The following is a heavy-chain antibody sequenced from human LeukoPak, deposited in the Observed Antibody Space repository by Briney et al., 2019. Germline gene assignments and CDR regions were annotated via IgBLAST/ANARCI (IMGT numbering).Heavy chain of an antibody. D-gene: IGHD3-16*01. V-gene: IGHV3-30-3*01. CDR1: GFTFSSYA. CDR2: ISYDGSNK. J-gene: IGHJ4*02. CDR3: ARLGEKADFDY. Sequence: GGSLRLSCAASGFTFSSYAMHWVRQAPGKGLEWVAVISYDGSNKYYADSVKGRFTISRDNSKNTLYLQMNSLRAEDTAVYYCARLGEKADFDYWGQGTLVTVSS.